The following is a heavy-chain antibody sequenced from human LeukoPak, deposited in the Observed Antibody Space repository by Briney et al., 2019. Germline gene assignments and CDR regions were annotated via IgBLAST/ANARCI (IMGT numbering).Heavy chain of an antibody. CDR1: GYTFTGYY. V-gene: IGHV1-2*02. J-gene: IGHJ6*03. CDR3: ASGNYYYYYMDV. CDR2: INPNSGGT. Sequence: ASVTVSCTASGYTFTGYYMHWVRQAPGQGLEWMGWINPNSGGTNYAQKFQGRVTMTRDTSISTAYMELSRLRSDDTAVYYCASGNYYYYYMDVWGKGTTVTVSS. D-gene: IGHD1-26*01.